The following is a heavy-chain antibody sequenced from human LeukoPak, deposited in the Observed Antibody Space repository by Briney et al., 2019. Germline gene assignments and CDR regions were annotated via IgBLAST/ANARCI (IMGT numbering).Heavy chain of an antibody. Sequence: PSETLSLTCTVSGGSISSGSYYWSWIRQPAGKGLEWIGRIYTSGSTNYNPSLKSRVTISVDTSKNQFSLELSSVTAADTAVYYCARSLAYCGGDCYWGLSYFDYWGQGTLVTVSS. CDR3: ARSLAYCGGDCYWGLSYFDY. CDR2: IYTSGST. J-gene: IGHJ4*02. D-gene: IGHD2-21*02. CDR1: GGSISSGSYY. V-gene: IGHV4-61*02.